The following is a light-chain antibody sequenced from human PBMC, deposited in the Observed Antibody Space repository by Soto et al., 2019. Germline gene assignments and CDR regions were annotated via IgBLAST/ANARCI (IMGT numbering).Light chain of an antibody. CDR1: QSVSSSY. Sequence: EIVLTQSPGTLSLSPGERATLSCRASQSVSSSYLAWYQQKPGQAPRLLIYGASSRATGIPDRFSGSGSGTAVTLTISRLEPEDFAVYYCQQYSSSPWTFGQGTKVEIK. CDR3: QQYSSSPWT. V-gene: IGKV3-20*01. J-gene: IGKJ1*01. CDR2: GAS.